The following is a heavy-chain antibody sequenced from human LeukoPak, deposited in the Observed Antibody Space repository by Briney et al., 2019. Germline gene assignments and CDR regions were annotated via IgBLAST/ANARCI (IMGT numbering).Heavy chain of an antibody. CDR1: GGTFSSYA. CDR3: ARGVYYYDSTIDYYYYYGMDV. J-gene: IGHJ6*02. V-gene: IGHV1-69*06. CDR2: IIPVFGTA. Sequence: ASVKVSCKTSGGTFSSYAISWVRQAPGQGLEWMGGIIPVFGTANYAQKFQGRVTITADKSTSTAYMELSSLRSEDTAVYYCARGVYYYDSTIDYYYYYGMDVWGQGTTVTVSS. D-gene: IGHD3-22*01.